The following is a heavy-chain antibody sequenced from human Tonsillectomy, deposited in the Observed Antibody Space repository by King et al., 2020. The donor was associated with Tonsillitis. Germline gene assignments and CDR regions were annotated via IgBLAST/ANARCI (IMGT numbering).Heavy chain of an antibody. D-gene: IGHD7-27*01. V-gene: IGHV3-9*01. Sequence: VQLVESGGGLVQPGRSLRLSCAASGFTFDDYAMHWVRQPPGKGLEWVSGISWDSGIIDYADSVMGRFTISRDNAKNSLYLQMNSLRPEDTALYYCAKDTLGMRNDYYYMAV. J-gene: IGHJ6*03. CDR2: ISWDSGII. CDR1: GFTFDDYA. CDR3: AKDTLGMRNDYYYMAV.